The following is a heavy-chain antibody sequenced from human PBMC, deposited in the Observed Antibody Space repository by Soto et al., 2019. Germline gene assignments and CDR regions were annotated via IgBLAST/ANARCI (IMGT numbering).Heavy chain of an antibody. Sequence: QVQLVESGGGVVQPGRSVRLSCAASGFTFSSYGMHWVRQAPGKGLEWVAVIWYDGSNKYYADSVKGRFTISRDNSKNTLYLQMNSLRAEDTAVYYCARDGHYGSDAFDIWGQGTMVTVSS. CDR1: GFTFSSYG. CDR3: ARDGHYGSDAFDI. CDR2: IWYDGSNK. J-gene: IGHJ3*02. D-gene: IGHD4-17*01. V-gene: IGHV3-33*01.